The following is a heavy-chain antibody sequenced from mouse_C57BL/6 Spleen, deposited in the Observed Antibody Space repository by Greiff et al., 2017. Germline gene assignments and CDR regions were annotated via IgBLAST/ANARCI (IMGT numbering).Heavy chain of an antibody. CDR3: ARRAGLPYAMDY. J-gene: IGHJ4*01. CDR1: GYTFTSYW. Sequence: QVQLQQPGAELVMPGASVKLSCKASGYTFTSYWMHWVKQRPGQGLEWIGEIDPSDSYTNYNQKFKGKSTLTVDKSSSTAYMQLSSLTSEDSAVYYCARRAGLPYAMDYWGQGTSVTVSS. V-gene: IGHV1-69*01. CDR2: IDPSDSYT. D-gene: IGHD2-2*01.